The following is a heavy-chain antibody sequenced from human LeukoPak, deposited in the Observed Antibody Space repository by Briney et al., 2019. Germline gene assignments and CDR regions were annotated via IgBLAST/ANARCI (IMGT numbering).Heavy chain of an antibody. V-gene: IGHV3-23*01. CDR3: AKDGEASSSWSDYFDS. J-gene: IGHJ4*02. D-gene: IGHD6-13*01. CDR2: ISISGGRT. CDR1: GFTFSNYA. Sequence: GGSLRLSCSASGFTFSNYAMSWVRQGPGRGLEWVSGISISGGRTYYADSVKGRFTTSRDNSKNTLYLHMNSLRAEDTAIYYCAKDGEASSSWSDYFDSWGQGTLVTVSS.